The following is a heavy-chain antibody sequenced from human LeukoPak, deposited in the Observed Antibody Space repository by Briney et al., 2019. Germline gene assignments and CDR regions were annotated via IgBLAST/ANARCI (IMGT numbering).Heavy chain of an antibody. CDR3: ARAYCSSNSCSGASDI. CDR2: ISGDGSDI. CDR1: GFTFSSYW. J-gene: IGHJ3*02. Sequence: GGSLRLSCAASGFTFSSYWMHWVRQAPGKGLVWVSRISGDGSDISYAESMKGRFTISRDNAKNTAYLQMNSLRAEDTAVYYCARAYCSSNSCSGASDIWGQGTMVTVSS. D-gene: IGHD2-2*01. V-gene: IGHV3-74*01.